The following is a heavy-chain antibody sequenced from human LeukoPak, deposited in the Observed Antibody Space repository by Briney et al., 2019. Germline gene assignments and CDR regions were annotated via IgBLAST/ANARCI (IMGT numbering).Heavy chain of an antibody. CDR2: IYYSGST. CDR3: ARDIGIYPHVAFDI. J-gene: IGHJ3*02. V-gene: IGHV4-39*07. D-gene: IGHD1-26*01. Sequence: SETLSLTCSVTGGSISSSSYYWGWIRQPPGKGLEWIGNIYYSGSTYYNPSLKSRVTISVDTSMTQFSLRLTSVTAADTAVYFCARDIGIYPHVAFDIWGQGTMVTVSS. CDR1: GGSISSSSYY.